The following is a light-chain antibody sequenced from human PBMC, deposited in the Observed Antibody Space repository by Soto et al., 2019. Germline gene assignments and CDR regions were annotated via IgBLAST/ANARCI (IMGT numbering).Light chain of an antibody. Sequence: QSVLTQPPSVSAAPGQRVTISCSGSSSNIGGNSVSWYQQLPGTAPKRLIYDDDKRPSGIPGRFAGSKSGTSASLGITGFQTGEEADYYCGSRDSSLSAYVCGTGTKVTVL. CDR1: SSNIGGNS. CDR3: GSRDSSLSAYV. CDR2: DDD. V-gene: IGLV1-51*01. J-gene: IGLJ1*01.